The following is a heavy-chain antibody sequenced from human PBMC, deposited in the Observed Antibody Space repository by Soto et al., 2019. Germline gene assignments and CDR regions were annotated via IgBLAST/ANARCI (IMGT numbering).Heavy chain of an antibody. CDR1: GYTFSSYH. CDR2: ISAYNGNT. V-gene: IGHV1-18*01. Sequence: QIQLVQSGAEVKKPGASVKVTCKASGYTFSSYHITWVRQAPGQGLEWMGWISAYNGNTNYAQNLQGRVTMTTDPSTSTAYMELRSLRSDDTAVYYCARDLPPVDYWGQGTLVTVSS. J-gene: IGHJ4*02. CDR3: ARDLPPVDY.